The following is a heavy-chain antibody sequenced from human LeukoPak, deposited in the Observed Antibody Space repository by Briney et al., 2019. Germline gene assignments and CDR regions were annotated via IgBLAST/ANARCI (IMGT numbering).Heavy chain of an antibody. D-gene: IGHD5-24*01. J-gene: IGHJ4*02. CDR1: GFTFSSYA. Sequence: PGGSLRLSCAASGFTFSSYAMSWVRQAPGKGLEWVSAISGSGGSTYYADSVKGWFTISRDNSKNTLYLQMNSLRAEDTAVYYCAKDFGRWLQSNQFDYWGQGTLVTVSS. CDR3: AKDFGRWLQSNQFDY. V-gene: IGHV3-23*01. CDR2: ISGSGGST.